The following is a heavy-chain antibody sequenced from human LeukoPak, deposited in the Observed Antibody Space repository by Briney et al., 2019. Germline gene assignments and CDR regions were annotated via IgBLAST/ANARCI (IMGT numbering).Heavy chain of an antibody. D-gene: IGHD5-24*01. Sequence: SETLSLTCTVSGGSISSSSYYWGWIRQPPGKGLEWIGYIYYSGSTNYNPSLKSRVTISVDTSKNQFSLKLSSVTAADTAVYYCARERVLRDGYNYAYYFDYWGQGTLVTVSS. CDR2: IYYSGST. CDR1: GGSISSSSYY. J-gene: IGHJ4*02. CDR3: ARERVLRDGYNYAYYFDY. V-gene: IGHV4-61*01.